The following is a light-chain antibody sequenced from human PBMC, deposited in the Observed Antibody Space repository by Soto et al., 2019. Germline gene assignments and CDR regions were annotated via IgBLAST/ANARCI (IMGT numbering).Light chain of an antibody. CDR3: QQYGSSPGT. CDR1: QSVSSSY. CDR2: GAS. V-gene: IGKV3-20*01. J-gene: IGKJ1*01. Sequence: EIVLTQSPGTPSLSPGERATLSCRASQSVSSSYLAWYLQKPGQAPILLIYGASTRATGIPGRFSGSGSGTDFTLTISRLEPEDFAVYYCQQYGSSPGTFGQGTKVEIK.